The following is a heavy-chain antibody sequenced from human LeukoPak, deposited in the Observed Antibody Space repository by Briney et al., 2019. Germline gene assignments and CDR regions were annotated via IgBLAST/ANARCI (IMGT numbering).Heavy chain of an antibody. CDR3: AKETYPHVTIVATIEDYYYGLDV. J-gene: IGHJ6*02. CDR1: GFSFSAYG. Sequence: GGSLRLSCVASGFSFSAYGLHWVRRAPGKGLEWVAGLSSDGSNIHYADSVQGRFIVSRDNSKSTLHLEMNSLRVDNTALYHCAKETYPHVTIVATIEDYYYGLDVWGQGTTVIVSS. D-gene: IGHD5-12*01. CDR2: LSSDGSNI. V-gene: IGHV3-30*18.